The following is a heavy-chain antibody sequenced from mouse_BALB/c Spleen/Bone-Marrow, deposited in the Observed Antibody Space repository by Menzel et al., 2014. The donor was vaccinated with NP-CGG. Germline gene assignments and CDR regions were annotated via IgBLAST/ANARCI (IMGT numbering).Heavy chain of an antibody. Sequence: QVQLQQSGAELARPGASVKLSCKASGYTFTSYWMQWVKQSPGQGLEWIGAIYPGDGDTRYTQKFKGKATLTADKSSSTAYMQLSSLASEDSAVYYCSREGGYWGQGTTLRVSS. CDR2: IYPGDGDT. J-gene: IGHJ2*01. V-gene: IGHV1-87*01. CDR1: GYTFTSYW. CDR3: SREGGY.